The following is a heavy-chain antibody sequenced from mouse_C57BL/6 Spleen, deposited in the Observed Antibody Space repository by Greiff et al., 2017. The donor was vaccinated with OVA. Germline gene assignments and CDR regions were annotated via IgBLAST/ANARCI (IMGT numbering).Heavy chain of an antibody. D-gene: IGHD1-1*01. CDR2: IYPGDGDT. V-gene: IGHV1-82*01. CDR3: ADYYYGSSRGPY. Sequence: QVQLKQSGPELVKPGASVKISCKASGYAFSSSWMNWVKQRPGKGLEWIGRIYPGDGDTNYNGKFKGKATLTADKSSSTAYMQLSSLTSEDSAVYFCADYYYGSSRGPYWGQGTTLTVSS. J-gene: IGHJ2*01. CDR1: GYAFSSSW.